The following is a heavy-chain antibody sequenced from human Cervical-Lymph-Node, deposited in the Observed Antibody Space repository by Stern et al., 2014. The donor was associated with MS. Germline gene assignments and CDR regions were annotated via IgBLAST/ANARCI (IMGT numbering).Heavy chain of an antibody. CDR2: IYHRGST. CDR3: AREGYSSSYDAFDI. J-gene: IGHJ3*02. CDR1: GGSISSSNW. D-gene: IGHD6-6*01. Sequence: QVQLQESGPGLVTPSGTLSLTCAVSGGSISSSNWWSWVRQPPGKGLEWIWEIYHRGSTNYNPSLKRRVTISANTSKNPISLKMSSGTAADTAVYYCAREGYSSSYDAFDIWGQGTMVTVSS. V-gene: IGHV4-4*02.